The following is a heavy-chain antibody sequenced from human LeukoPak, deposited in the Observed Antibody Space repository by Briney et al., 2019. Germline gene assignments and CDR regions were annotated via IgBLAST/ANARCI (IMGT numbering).Heavy chain of an antibody. J-gene: IGHJ4*02. CDR1: GFTFSSYG. V-gene: IGHV3-30*03. CDR2: ISYDGSNK. Sequence: RGSLRLSCAASGFTFSSYGMHWVRQAPGQGLEWVAVISYDGSNKYYADSVKGRFTISRDNSKNTLYLQMNSLRAEDTAVYYCEGYSGSYYRFDYWGQGTLVTVSS. CDR3: EGYSGSYYRFDY. D-gene: IGHD1-26*01.